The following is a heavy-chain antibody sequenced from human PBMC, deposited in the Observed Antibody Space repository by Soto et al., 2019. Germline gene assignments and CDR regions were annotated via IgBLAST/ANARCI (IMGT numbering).Heavy chain of an antibody. Sequence: SETLSLTCSVSGGSISSSNYYWAWIRQPPGKGLEWIGSIYYIGNTYYNPSLKSRVTMSVDTSKNQFSLKVTSVTAADAAIYYCAREDRTNGYNYDYWGQGTLVTVSS. J-gene: IGHJ4*02. V-gene: IGHV4-39*01. CDR2: IYYIGNT. D-gene: IGHD1-1*01. CDR3: AREDRTNGYNYDY. CDR1: GGSISSSNYY.